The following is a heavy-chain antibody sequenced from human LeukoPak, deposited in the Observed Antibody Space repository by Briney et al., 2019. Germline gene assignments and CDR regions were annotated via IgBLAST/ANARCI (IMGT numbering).Heavy chain of an antibody. J-gene: IGHJ4*02. CDR1: GDSIRSNNYY. Sequence: PSETLSLTCTVSGDSIRSNNYYWGSIRQPPGKGLEWIGSIYDTGSTFYNPSLKSRVIISVDTSKNQFSLKLSSVTAADTAVYYCQSRFLEWLLDYWGQGTLVTVSS. V-gene: IGHV4-39*01. CDR3: QSRFLEWLLDY. D-gene: IGHD3-3*01. CDR2: IYDTGST.